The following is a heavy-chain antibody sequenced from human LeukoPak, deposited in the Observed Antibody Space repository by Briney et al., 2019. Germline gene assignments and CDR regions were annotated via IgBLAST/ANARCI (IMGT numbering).Heavy chain of an antibody. V-gene: IGHV3-30*02. CDR3: ARGPIVVVVAAYY. Sequence: GGSLRLSCAASGFPFSYCGMHWVRQAPGKGLEWVAFIRYSASDEYYADSVKGRFTISRDNSKNTLYLQMNRLRAEDTAVYYCARGPIVVVVAAYYWGQGTLVTVSS. CDR2: IRYSASDE. D-gene: IGHD2-15*01. CDR1: GFPFSYCG. J-gene: IGHJ4*02.